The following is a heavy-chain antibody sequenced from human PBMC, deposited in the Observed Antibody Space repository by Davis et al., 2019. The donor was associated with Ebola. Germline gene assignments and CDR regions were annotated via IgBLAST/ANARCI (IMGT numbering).Heavy chain of an antibody. CDR1: GYTFTTYY. CDR2: INPSGGST. D-gene: IGHD3-22*01. V-gene: IGHV1-46*01. J-gene: IGHJ2*01. Sequence: ASSQVSCNASGYTFTTYYMHWVRQPPGQGLEWMGIINPSGGSTTYAQKFQGRITITEDKSTLTGYMELNSLTSDDTAIYYCARDYYDSSDYPSHYFDVWGRGTLDTVSS. CDR3: ARDYYDSSDYPSHYFDV.